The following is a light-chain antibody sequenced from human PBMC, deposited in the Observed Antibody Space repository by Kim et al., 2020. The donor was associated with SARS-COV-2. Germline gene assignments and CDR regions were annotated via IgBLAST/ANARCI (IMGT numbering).Light chain of an antibody. V-gene: IGKV1-27*01. J-gene: IGKJ1*01. CDR1: QDISKL. CDR2: RAY. Sequence: GDRGTITCRSSQDISKLLAWYQQKPGKAPNLLIFRAYVLQSGVPSRFSGGGSGTDFTLTISSLQPEDVATYYCQRYNTAPWTFGQGTKVDIK. CDR3: QRYNTAPWT.